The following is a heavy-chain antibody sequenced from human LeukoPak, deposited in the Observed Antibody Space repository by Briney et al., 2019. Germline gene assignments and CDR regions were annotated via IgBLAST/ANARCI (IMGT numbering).Heavy chain of an antibody. J-gene: IGHJ4*02. CDR3: ARALLYDSSLD. V-gene: IGHV4-38-2*02. D-gene: IGHD3-22*01. CDR1: GYSISSGYY. Sequence: ASETLSPTCTVSGYSISSGYYWGWIRQPPGKGLEWIGSIYHSGSTYYNPSLKSRVTISVDTSKNQFSLKLSSVTAADTAVYYCARALLYDSSLDWGLGTLVTVSS. CDR2: IYHSGST.